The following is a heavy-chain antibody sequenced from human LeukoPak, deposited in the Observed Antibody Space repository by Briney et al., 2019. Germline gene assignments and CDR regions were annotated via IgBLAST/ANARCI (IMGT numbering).Heavy chain of an antibody. D-gene: IGHD2-21*02. V-gene: IGHV3-30*18. CDR3: AKESLRSPNYFDY. Sequence: PGRSLRLSCAASGFTFSSYGMHWVRQAPGKGLEWVAIMSYDGSNKYYADSVKGRFTISRDNSKNTLYLQMNSLRAEDTAVYYCAKESLRSPNYFDYWGLGTLVTVSS. CDR2: MSYDGSNK. J-gene: IGHJ4*02. CDR1: GFTFSSYG.